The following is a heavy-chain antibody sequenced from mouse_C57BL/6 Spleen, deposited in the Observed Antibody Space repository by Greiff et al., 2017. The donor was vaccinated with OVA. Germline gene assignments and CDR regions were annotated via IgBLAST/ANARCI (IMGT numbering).Heavy chain of an antibody. Sequence: VHLVESGPELVKPGASVKISCKASGYTFTDYYINWVKQRPGQGLEWIGWIFPGSGSTYYNEKFKGKATLTVDKSSSTAYMLLSSLTSEDSAVYFCARLRVTTVVEGYFDYWGQGTTLTVSS. J-gene: IGHJ2*01. CDR3: ARLRVTTVVEGYFDY. D-gene: IGHD1-1*01. V-gene: IGHV1-75*01. CDR2: IFPGSGST. CDR1: GYTFTDYY.